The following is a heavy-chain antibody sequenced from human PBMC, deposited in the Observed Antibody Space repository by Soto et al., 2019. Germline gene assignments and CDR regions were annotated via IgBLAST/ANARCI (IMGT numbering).Heavy chain of an antibody. Sequence: QVQLVESGGGVVQPGRSLRLSCADSGFPFTTYGMHWVREGPGKGLEWVAVISYDGSNKYYADSVKGRFTISRDNSKNMLYLQMNSLRPEDTALYYCVGGQYYFDYRGQGTLVTVSS. CDR2: ISYDGSNK. V-gene: IGHV3-30*03. J-gene: IGHJ4*02. CDR3: VGGQYYFDY. CDR1: GFPFTTYG. D-gene: IGHD3-10*01.